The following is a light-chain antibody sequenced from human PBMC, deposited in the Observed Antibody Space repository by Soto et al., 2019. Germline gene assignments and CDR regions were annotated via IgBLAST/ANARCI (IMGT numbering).Light chain of an antibody. V-gene: IGLV3-21*04. CDR1: NIGSKS. Sequence: SYELTQPPSVSVAPGKTARITCGGNNIGSKSVHWYQQKPGQAPVLVIYYDSDRPSGIPERFSGSNSGNTATLTISRVEDGYEAAYYCQVWDSSSDPLYVFGTGTKVTVL. CDR2: YDS. CDR3: QVWDSSSDPLYV. J-gene: IGLJ1*01.